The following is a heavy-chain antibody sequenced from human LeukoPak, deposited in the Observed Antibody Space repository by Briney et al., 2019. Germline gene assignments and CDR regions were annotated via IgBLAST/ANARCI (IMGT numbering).Heavy chain of an antibody. D-gene: IGHD3-16*02. CDR3: ARYYVWGSYRSFGAFDI. J-gene: IGHJ3*02. CDR1: GGSISSYY. CDR2: IYYSGST. Sequence: SETLSLTCTVTGGSISSYYWSWIRQPPGKGLEWIGYIYYSGSTNYNPSLKSRVTISVDTSKNQFSLKLSSVTAADTAVYYCARYYVWGSYRSFGAFDIWGQGTMVTVSS. V-gene: IGHV4-59*01.